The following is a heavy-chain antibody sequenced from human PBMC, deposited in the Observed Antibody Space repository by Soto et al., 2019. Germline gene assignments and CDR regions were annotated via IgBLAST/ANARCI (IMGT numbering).Heavy chain of an antibody. J-gene: IGHJ3*02. Sequence: SVKVSCKASGFTFTSSAVQWVRQARGQRLEWIGWIVVGSGNTNYAQKFQERVTITRDMSTSTAYMELSRLRSDDTAVYYCARDIVGGRLDAFDIWGQGTMVTVSS. D-gene: IGHD1-26*01. CDR2: IVVGSGNT. CDR1: GFTFTSSA. CDR3: ARDIVGGRLDAFDI. V-gene: IGHV1-58*01.